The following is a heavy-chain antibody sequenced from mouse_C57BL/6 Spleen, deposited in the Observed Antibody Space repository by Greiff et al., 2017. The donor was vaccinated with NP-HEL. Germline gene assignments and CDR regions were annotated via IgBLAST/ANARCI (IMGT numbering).Heavy chain of an antibody. CDR2: IDSSDSET. D-gene: IGHD1-1*02. CDR3: ARRGGRLSSMDY. Sequence: QVQLQQSGAELVRPGSSVKLSCKASGYTFPSYWMPWVKQRPIQGLEWIGNIDSSDSETHYNQKFKDKATLTVDKSSSTAYMQLSSLTSEDSAVYYCARRGGRLSSMDYWGQGTSVTVSS. CDR1: GYTFPSYW. V-gene: IGHV1-52*01. J-gene: IGHJ4*01.